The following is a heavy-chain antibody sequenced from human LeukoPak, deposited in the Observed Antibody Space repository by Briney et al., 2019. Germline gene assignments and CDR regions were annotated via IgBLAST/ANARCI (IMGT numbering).Heavy chain of an antibody. D-gene: IGHD4-11*01. J-gene: IGHJ4*02. CDR3: AKDAQRGFDYSNSLEY. Sequence: QAGGSLRLSCAASGFIFNHHAMHWVRQAPGKGLEWVAVIWSDKSNKFYADSVRGRFTISRDDSRKTVYLQMDTMTVEGTAVYYCAKDAQRGFDYSNSLEYWGQGALVTVAS. CDR1: GFIFNHHA. CDR2: IWSDKSNK. V-gene: IGHV3-33*06.